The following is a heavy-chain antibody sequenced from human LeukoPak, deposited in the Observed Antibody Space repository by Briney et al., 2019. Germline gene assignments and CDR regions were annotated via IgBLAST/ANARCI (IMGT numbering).Heavy chain of an antibody. Sequence: PGGSLRLSCAASGFTFSGFWMHWVRQAPGKGLVWVSCISFDGSDATYADSVKGRFTISRDSAKNSLYLQMNSLRGEDTAFYYCAKDISGDIEVAVPEYWGQGTLVTVSS. CDR2: ISFDGSDA. CDR3: AKDISGDIEVAVPEY. CDR1: GFTFSGFW. V-gene: IGHV3-74*01. J-gene: IGHJ4*02. D-gene: IGHD6-19*01.